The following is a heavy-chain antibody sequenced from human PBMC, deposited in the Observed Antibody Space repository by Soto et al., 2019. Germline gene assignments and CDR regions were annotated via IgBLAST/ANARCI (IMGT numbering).Heavy chain of an antibody. J-gene: IGHJ5*02. CDR3: ARGPGYYYDSSGYYYWFDP. CDR2: IYYSGST. D-gene: IGHD3-22*01. V-gene: IGHV4-61*01. CDR1: GGSVSSGSYY. Sequence: QVQLQESGPGLVKPSETLSLTCTVSGGSVSSGSYYWSWIRQPPGKGLEWIGYIYYSGSTNYNPSLKSRVTISVDTSKNQFSLKLSSVTAADTAVYYCARGPGYYYDSSGYYYWFDPLGQGPLVTVSS.